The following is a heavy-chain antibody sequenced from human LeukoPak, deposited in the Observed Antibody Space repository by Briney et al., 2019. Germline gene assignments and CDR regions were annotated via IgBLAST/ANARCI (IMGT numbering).Heavy chain of an antibody. D-gene: IGHD3-22*01. CDR1: GFTVSSNY. CDR3: ARNIVVGDTDYFDY. CDR2: IYSGGST. J-gene: IGHJ4*02. V-gene: IGHV3-66*01. Sequence: PGGSLRLSCAASGFTVSSNYMSWVRQAPGKGLEWVSVIYSGGSTYYAGSVKGRFTMSRDNSKNTLYLQMNSLRGEDTAVYYCARNIVVGDTDYFDYWGQGTLVTVSS.